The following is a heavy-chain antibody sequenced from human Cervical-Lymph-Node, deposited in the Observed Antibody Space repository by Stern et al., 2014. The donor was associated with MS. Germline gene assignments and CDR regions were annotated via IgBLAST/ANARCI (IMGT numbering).Heavy chain of an antibody. D-gene: IGHD3-10*01. Sequence: VQLVESGGGVVQPGRSLRLSCAASGFTFSSCGLHWVRQAPGKGLEWVAGISYDGSTRYYADSVKGRFTISRDTSKNTLYLQMNSLRAEDTAVYYCAKPHSGSYYNYFDNWGQGTLVTVSS. CDR2: ISYDGSTR. J-gene: IGHJ4*02. CDR3: AKPHSGSYYNYFDN. V-gene: IGHV3-30*18. CDR1: GFTFSSCG.